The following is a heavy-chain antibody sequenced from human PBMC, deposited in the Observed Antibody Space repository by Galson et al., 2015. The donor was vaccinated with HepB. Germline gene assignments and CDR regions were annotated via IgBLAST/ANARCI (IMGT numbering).Heavy chain of an antibody. CDR1: GGSISSGGYS. Sequence: TLSLTCAVSGGSISSGGYSWSWIRQPPGKGLECIGYIFLSGSTNYNPSLKSRVTISLDRSKEQFSLKLSSVTAADTAAYYCARHCSSTTCSGYGMDVWGRGTTVTVS. CDR3: ARHCSSTTCSGYGMDV. V-gene: IGHV4-30-2*01. D-gene: IGHD2-2*01. CDR2: IFLSGST. J-gene: IGHJ6*02.